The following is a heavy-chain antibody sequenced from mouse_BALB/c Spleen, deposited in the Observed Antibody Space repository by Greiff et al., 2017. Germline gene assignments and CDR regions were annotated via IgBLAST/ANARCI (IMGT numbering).Heavy chain of an antibody. D-gene: IGHD1-3*01. CDR2: ISYSGST. CDR3: ARGKGAPYTMGY. V-gene: IGHV3-8*02. J-gene: IGHJ4*01. CDR1: GDSITSGY. Sequence: EVKLQESGPSLVKPSQTLSLTCSVTGDSITSGYWNWIRKFPGNKLEYMGYISYSGSTYYNPSLKSRISITRDTSKNQYYLQLNSVTTEDTATYYCARGKGAPYTMGYWGQGTSVTVSS.